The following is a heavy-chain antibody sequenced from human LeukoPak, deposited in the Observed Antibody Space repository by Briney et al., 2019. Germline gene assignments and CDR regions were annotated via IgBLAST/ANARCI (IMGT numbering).Heavy chain of an antibody. J-gene: IGHJ4*02. CDR3: AKAVVAVAGTGYYFDY. CDR2: INSDGSST. D-gene: IGHD6-19*01. V-gene: IGHV3-74*01. Sequence: GGSLRLSCAASGFTFSSYWMHWVRQAPGKGLVWVSRINSDGSSTSYADSVKGRFTISRDNSKNTLYLQMNSLRAEDTAVYYCAKAVVAVAGTGYYFDYWGQGTLVTVSS. CDR1: GFTFSSYW.